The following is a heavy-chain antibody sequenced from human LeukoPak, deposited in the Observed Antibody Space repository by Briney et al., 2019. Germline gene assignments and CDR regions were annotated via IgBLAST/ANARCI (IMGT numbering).Heavy chain of an antibody. CDR3: ARGVSFRMVGTATDFDC. D-gene: IGHD2-21*02. J-gene: IGHJ4*02. CDR1: GFTFSAFT. CDR2: ISSSDDFI. Sequence: GGSLRLSCAASGFTFSAFTMNWVRQAPGRGLEWVSSISSSDDFIHYADSVKGRFTISRDNAKNSLYLQMNSLRADDTAVYYCARGVSFRMVGTATDFDCWGQGTLVTVSS. V-gene: IGHV3-21*01.